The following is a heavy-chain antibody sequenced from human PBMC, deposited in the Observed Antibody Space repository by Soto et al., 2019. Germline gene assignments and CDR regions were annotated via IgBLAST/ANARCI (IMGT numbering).Heavy chain of an antibody. Sequence: GGSLRLSCAASGFTFSGSAMHWVRQASGKGLEWVGRIRSKANSYATAYAASVKGRFTISRDDSKNTAYLQMNSLKTEDTAVYYCTRHLAAAGSGGDYWGQGTLVTVSS. V-gene: IGHV3-73*01. J-gene: IGHJ4*02. CDR3: TRHLAAAGSGGDY. CDR2: IRSKANSYAT. D-gene: IGHD6-13*01. CDR1: GFTFSGSA.